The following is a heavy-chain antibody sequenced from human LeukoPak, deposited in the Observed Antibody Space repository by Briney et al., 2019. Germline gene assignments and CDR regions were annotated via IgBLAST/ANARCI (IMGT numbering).Heavy chain of an antibody. V-gene: IGHV1-2*02. CDR2: INPNSGGT. Sequence: ASVKVSCKASGYTFTGYYMHWVRQAPGQRLEWMGWINPNSGGTNHAQKFQGRVTPGRDTSISTAYMELSRLRSDDTAVYYCARGPLIVATIFAGLVFDYWGQGTLVSVSS. J-gene: IGHJ4*02. CDR3: ARGPLIVATIFAGLVFDY. CDR1: GYTFTGYY. D-gene: IGHD5-12*01.